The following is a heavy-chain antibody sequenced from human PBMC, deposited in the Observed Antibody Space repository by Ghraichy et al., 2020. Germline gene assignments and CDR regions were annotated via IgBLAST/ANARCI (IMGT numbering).Heavy chain of an antibody. Sequence: GESLNISCAASGFTFSSYWMSWVRQAPGKGLEWVANIKQDGSEKYYVYSVKGRFTISRDNAKNSLYLQMNSLRAEDTAVYYCARDNQAYCGGDCYSYYFDYWGQGTLVTVSS. V-gene: IGHV3-7*03. D-gene: IGHD2-21*02. CDR3: ARDNQAYCGGDCYSYYFDY. CDR2: IKQDGSEK. J-gene: IGHJ4*02. CDR1: GFTFSSYW.